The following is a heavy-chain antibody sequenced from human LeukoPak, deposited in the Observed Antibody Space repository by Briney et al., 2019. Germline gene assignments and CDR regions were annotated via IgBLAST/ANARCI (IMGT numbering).Heavy chain of an antibody. Sequence: GGSLRLSCAASGFTFSSYGMHWVRQAPGKGLEWVAVISYDGSNKYYADSVKGRFTISRDNSKNTLYLQMNSLRAEDTAVYYCAHRAPHTAMVYWGQGTLVTVSS. CDR1: GFTFSSYG. D-gene: IGHD5-18*01. J-gene: IGHJ4*02. V-gene: IGHV3-30*03. CDR2: ISYDGSNK. CDR3: AHRAPHTAMVY.